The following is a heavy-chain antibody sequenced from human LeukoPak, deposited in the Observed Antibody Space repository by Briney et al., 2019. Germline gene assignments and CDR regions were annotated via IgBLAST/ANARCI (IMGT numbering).Heavy chain of an antibody. J-gene: IGHJ6*03. CDR1: GFTFSSYA. D-gene: IGHD3-3*01. CDR3: ARAPDFWSGLNYMDV. V-gene: IGHV3-30-3*01. CDR2: ISYDGSNK. Sequence: GGSLRLSCAASGFTFSSYAMHWVRQAPGKGLEWMAVISYDGSNKYYADSVKGRFTISRDNSKNTLYLQMNSLRAEDTAVYYCARAPDFWSGLNYMDVWGKGTTVTVSS.